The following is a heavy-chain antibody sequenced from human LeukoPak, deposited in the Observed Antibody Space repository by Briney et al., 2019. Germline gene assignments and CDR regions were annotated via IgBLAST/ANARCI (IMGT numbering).Heavy chain of an antibody. V-gene: IGHV3-7*01. D-gene: IGHD3-9*01. CDR1: GFTFSSYW. CDR3: ARWSKGERVRLRYFDY. J-gene: IGHJ4*02. CDR2: IKQDGSEK. Sequence: GGSLRLSCAASGFTFSSYWVSWVRQAPGKGLEWVANIKQDGSEKYYVDSVKGRFTISRDNAKNSLYLQINSLRAEDTAVYYCARWSKGERVRLRYFDYWGQGTLVTVSS.